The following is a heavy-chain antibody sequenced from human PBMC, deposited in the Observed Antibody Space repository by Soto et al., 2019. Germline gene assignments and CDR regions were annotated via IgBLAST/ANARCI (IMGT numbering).Heavy chain of an antibody. V-gene: IGHV4-34*01. Sequence: PSETLSLTCDVYGGSFNNYFWTWIRQSPEMGLEWIGEINHSGNTNYNPSLTSRVTISVDTSKNQVSLKLNSVTAADTAVYYCARGSDSGEYGWFDPWGQGTLVTVSS. J-gene: IGHJ5*02. CDR3: ARGSDSGEYGWFDP. D-gene: IGHD7-27*01. CDR2: INHSGNT. CDR1: GGSFNNYF.